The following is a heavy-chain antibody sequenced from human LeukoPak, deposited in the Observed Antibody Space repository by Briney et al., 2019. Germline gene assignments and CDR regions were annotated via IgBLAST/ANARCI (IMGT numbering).Heavy chain of an antibody. D-gene: IGHD3-22*01. V-gene: IGHV1-69*13. CDR1: GGTFSSYA. CDR3: ARDLQAGAYDSSGYYPYYFDY. J-gene: IGHJ4*02. CDR2: IIPIFGTA. Sequence: SVKVSCKASGGTFSSYAIRWVRQAPGQGLEWMGGIIPIFGTANYAQKFQGRVTITADESTSTAYMELSSLRSEDTAVYYCARDLQAGAYDSSGYYPYYFDYWGQGTLVTVSS.